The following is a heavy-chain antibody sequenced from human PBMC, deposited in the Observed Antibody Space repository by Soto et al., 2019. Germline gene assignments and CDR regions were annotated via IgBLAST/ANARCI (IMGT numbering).Heavy chain of an antibody. CDR1: GGSISSSSYY. J-gene: IGHJ6*02. CDR3: ARSYWVVVVTNPYYGMDV. Sequence: QLQLQESGPGLVKPSETLSLTCTVSGGSISSSSYYWGWIRQPPGKGLEWIGSIYYSGSTYYNPSLKSRVTISVDTSKNQFSLKLSSVTAADTAVYYCARSYWVVVVTNPYYGMDVWGQGTTVTVSS. V-gene: IGHV4-39*01. D-gene: IGHD3-22*01. CDR2: IYYSGST.